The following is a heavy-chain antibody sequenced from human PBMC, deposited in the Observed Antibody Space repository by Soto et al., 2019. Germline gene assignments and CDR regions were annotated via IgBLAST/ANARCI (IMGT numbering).Heavy chain of an antibody. V-gene: IGHV4-30-2*01. CDR1: GGSISSGGYS. CDR3: AREVLLDTAMVTYYYGMYV. J-gene: IGHJ6*02. D-gene: IGHD5-18*01. Sequence: SETLSLTCAVSGGSISSGGYSWSWIRQPPGKGLEWIGYIYHSGSTYYNPSLKSRVTISVDRSKNQFSLKLSSVTAADTAVYYCAREVLLDTAMVTYYYGMYVWGQGTTVTVS. CDR2: IYHSGST.